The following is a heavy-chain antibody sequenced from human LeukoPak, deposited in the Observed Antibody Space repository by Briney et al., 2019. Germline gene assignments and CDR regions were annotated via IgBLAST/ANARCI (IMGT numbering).Heavy chain of an antibody. J-gene: IGHJ3*02. V-gene: IGHV3-15*01. CDR1: GFTFSNAW. CDR3: TTFAFEYAFDI. CDR2: IKSKTDVGTT. D-gene: IGHD3-16*01. Sequence: GGSLRLLCAASGFTFSNAWMSWVRQAPGKGLEGVGRIKSKTDVGTTDYAAPVKGRFTISRDDSKNTLYLQMNSLKTEDTAVYYCTTFAFEYAFDIWGQGTMVTVSS.